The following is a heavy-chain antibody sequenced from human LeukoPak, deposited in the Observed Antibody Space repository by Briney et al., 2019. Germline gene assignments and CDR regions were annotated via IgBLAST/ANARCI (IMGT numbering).Heavy chain of an antibody. Sequence: ASVKVSCKASGYTFTSYYMHWVRQAPGQGLEWMGLINPSGGSTSYAQKFQGRVTMTRDTSTSTVYMELSSLRSEDTAVYYCARVGYSGYGSSYYFDYWGQGTLVTVSS. CDR2: INPSGGST. CDR1: GYTFTSYY. D-gene: IGHD5-12*01. V-gene: IGHV1-46*01. J-gene: IGHJ4*02. CDR3: ARVGYSGYGSSYYFDY.